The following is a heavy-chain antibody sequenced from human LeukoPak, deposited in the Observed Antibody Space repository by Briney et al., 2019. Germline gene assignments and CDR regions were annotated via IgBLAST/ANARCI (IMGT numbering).Heavy chain of an antibody. CDR3: ARGGCSGGSCFPYKWFDP. CDR1: GYTFTGYY. D-gene: IGHD2-15*01. J-gene: IGHJ5*02. V-gene: IGHV1-2*02. CDR2: INPNNGGT. Sequence: GASVKVSFTASGYTFTGYYMHWVRQAPGQGLEWMGWINPNNGGTNYAQKFQGRVTMTRDTSISTAYMELSRLRSDDTAVFYCARGGCSGGSCFPYKWFDPWGQGTLVTVSS.